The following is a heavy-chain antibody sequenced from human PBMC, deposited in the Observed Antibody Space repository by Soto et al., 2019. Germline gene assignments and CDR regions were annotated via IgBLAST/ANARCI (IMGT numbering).Heavy chain of an antibody. V-gene: IGHV1-18*01. Sequence: QIRLVQSGSEVKKPGASVKVSCKASGYTFSNYGISWVRQAPGQGLEWMGWISTNIGNTYYSQKVQGRVTMTTDTSTSTAYMELKSLRSDDTGVYYCVSDSSGYRVPFDYWGQGSLITVSS. J-gene: IGHJ4*02. CDR3: VSDSSGYRVPFDY. D-gene: IGHD3-22*01. CDR2: ISTNIGNT. CDR1: GYTFSNYG.